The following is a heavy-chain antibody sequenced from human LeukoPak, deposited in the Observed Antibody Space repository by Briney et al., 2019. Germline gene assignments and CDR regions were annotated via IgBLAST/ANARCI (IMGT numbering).Heavy chain of an antibody. CDR3: ARPPSYSSSWHKYYFDY. J-gene: IGHJ4*02. Sequence: ASVKVSCKASGYTFTSYAMHWVRQAPGQRLEWMGWINAGNGNTKYSQKFQGRVTITRDTSASTAYMELSSLRSEDTAVYYCARPPSYSSSWHKYYFDYWGQGTLVTVSS. CDR2: INAGNGNT. CDR1: GYTFTSYA. V-gene: IGHV1-3*01. D-gene: IGHD6-13*01.